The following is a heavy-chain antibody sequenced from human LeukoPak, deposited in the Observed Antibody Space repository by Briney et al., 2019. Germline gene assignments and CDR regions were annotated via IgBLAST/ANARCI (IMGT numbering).Heavy chain of an antibody. V-gene: IGHV4-59*08. J-gene: IGHJ5*02. CDR1: GVSINSYF. Sequence: SETLSLTYTVSGVSINSYFGSCIRQPPGKGLGWIGYIYGSGSTHYHPSRKSRVPISVVTTKTQSSLKLTSATAAATAVYFCARHEAYCSRNSCYKGGSNWFDPWGQGTLVTVSS. D-gene: IGHD2-2*02. CDR2: IYGSGST. CDR3: ARHEAYCSRNSCYKGGSNWFDP.